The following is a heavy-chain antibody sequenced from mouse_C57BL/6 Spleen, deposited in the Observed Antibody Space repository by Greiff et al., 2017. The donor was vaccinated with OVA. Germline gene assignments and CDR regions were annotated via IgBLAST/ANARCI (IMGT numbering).Heavy chain of an antibody. D-gene: IGHD2-5*01. CDR1: GFTFSDYG. V-gene: IGHV5-17*01. J-gene: IGHJ3*01. Sequence: DVMLVESGGGLVKPGGSLKLSCAASGFTFSDYGMHWVRQAPEKGLEWVAYISSGSSTIYYADTVKGRFTISRDNAKNTLFLQMTSLRSEDTAMYYCARAYSNPFAYWGQGTLVTVSA. CDR2: ISSGSSTI. CDR3: ARAYSNPFAY.